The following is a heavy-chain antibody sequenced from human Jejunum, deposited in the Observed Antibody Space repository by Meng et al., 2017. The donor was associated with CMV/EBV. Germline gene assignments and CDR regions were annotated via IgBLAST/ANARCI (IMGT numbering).Heavy chain of an antibody. CDR2: ISNSGSF. CDR3: ARAQDLDSYDFLRRALDI. Sequence: FSGYYWSWIRQSPGKGLEWIGYISNSGSFNSNPSPRGRVTISIDTSKNQVFLNLRSVTAADTAVYYCARAQDLDSYDFLRRALDIWGQGTMVTVSS. D-gene: IGHD3-3*01. V-gene: IGHV4-59*01. CDR1: FSGYY. J-gene: IGHJ3*02.